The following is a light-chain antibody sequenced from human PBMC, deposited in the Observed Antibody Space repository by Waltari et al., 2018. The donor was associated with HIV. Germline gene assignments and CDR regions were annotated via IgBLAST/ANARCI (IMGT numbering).Light chain of an antibody. J-gene: IGKJ4*01. CDR2: GAS. CDR1: QDVGNF. Sequence: DIQMTQFPSSLSASVGDTVTITCRATQDVGNFVCWYQQRPGTVPKLLISGASIRHRGVDARFTGSGSGTRYTLTITDLQPEDFATYFCHQYFSDPFTFGGGTKVEI. V-gene: IGKV1-NL1*01. CDR3: HQYFSDPFT.